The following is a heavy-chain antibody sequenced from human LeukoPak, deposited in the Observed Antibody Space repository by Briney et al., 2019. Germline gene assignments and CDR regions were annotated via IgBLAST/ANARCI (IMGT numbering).Heavy chain of an antibody. CDR2: INHSGST. D-gene: IGHD3-22*01. J-gene: IGHJ4*02. Sequence: SETLSLTCAVYGGSFSGYYWSWIRQPLGKGLEWIGEINHSGSTNYNPSLKSRVTISVDTSKNQFSLKLSSVTAADTAVYFCARGPPTDYYDSSGFYYVFDYWGQGTLVTVSS. CDR1: GGSFSGYY. CDR3: ARGPPTDYYDSSGFYYVFDY. V-gene: IGHV4-34*01.